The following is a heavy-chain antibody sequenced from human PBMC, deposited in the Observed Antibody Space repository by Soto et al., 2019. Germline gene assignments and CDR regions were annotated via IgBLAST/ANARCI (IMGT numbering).Heavy chain of an antibody. CDR3: AKDLSATVYHFDH. J-gene: IGHJ4*02. Sequence: QVQLVESGGGVVQPGRSLRLSCAASGFTFSSNGMHWVRQAPGKGLEWVATISFDGSNKYYAGSVKGRFTISRDNSKNTLNLQMNSLRPEDTGVYYCAKDLSATVYHFDHRGQGTPVTVSS. CDR2: ISFDGSNK. D-gene: IGHD6-25*01. CDR1: GFTFSSNG. V-gene: IGHV3-30*18.